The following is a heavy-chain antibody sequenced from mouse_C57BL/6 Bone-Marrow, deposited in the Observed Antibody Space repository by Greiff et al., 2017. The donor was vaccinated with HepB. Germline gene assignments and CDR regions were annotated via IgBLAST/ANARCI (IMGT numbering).Heavy chain of an antibody. CDR1: GYTFTSYW. J-gene: IGHJ2*01. CDR2: IDPSDSYT. Sequence: VQLQQPGAELVKPGASVKLSCKASGYTFTSYWMQWVKQRPGQGLEWIGEIDPSDSYTNYNQKFKGKATLTVDTSSSTAYMPLSSLTSEDSAVYYCVSYGDYWGQGTTLTVSS. D-gene: IGHD1-1*01. V-gene: IGHV1-50*01. CDR3: VSYGDY.